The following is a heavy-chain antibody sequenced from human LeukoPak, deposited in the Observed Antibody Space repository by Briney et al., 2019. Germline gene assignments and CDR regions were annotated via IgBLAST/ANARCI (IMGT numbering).Heavy chain of an antibody. V-gene: IGHV3-48*04. CDR3: AREVGYCSGGSCYSDYYYGMDV. Sequence: GGSLRLSCAASGFTFSSYTMSWVRQAPGKGLEWVSYISSSGSTIYYADSVKGRFTISRDNAKNSLYLQMNSLRAEDTAVYYCAREVGYCSGGSCYSDYYYGMDVWGQGTTVTVSS. D-gene: IGHD2-15*01. CDR2: ISSSGSTI. CDR1: GFTFSSYT. J-gene: IGHJ6*02.